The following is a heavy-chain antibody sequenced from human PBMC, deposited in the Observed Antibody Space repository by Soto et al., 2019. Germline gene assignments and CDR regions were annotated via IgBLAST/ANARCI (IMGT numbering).Heavy chain of an antibody. CDR3: ERRGGYASYYYYGMDV. J-gene: IGHJ6*02. Sequence: QLQLQESGPGLVKPSETLSLTCTVSGGSISSSSYYWGWIRQPPGKGLEWIGSIYYSGSTYYNPSLKSRVTISVDSSNNQSSHKLSSVTAADTAVYYCERRGGYASYYYYGMDVWGQGTTVTVSS. CDR2: IYYSGST. CDR1: GGSISSSSYY. V-gene: IGHV4-39*01. D-gene: IGHD5-12*01.